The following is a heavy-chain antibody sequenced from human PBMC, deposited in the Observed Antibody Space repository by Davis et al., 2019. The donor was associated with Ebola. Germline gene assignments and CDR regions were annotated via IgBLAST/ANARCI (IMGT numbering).Heavy chain of an antibody. V-gene: IGHV1-8*01. D-gene: IGHD6-19*01. CDR1: GYTFTCHD. CDR2: MSPYSGNT. Sequence: AASVKVSCKASGYTFTCHDINWVRQATGQGLEWMGWMSPYSGNTGYAQKFQGRVTMTRNTAISTAYMELSSLRSEDTAVYYCARYGSGWSVALWGQGTLVTVSS. CDR3: ARYGSGWSVAL. J-gene: IGHJ4*02.